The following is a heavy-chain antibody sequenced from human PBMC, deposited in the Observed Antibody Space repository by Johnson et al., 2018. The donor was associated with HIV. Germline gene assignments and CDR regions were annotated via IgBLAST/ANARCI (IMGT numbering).Heavy chain of an antibody. J-gene: IGHJ3*02. CDR3: AKDLPGTSRQEAFDI. D-gene: IGHD2-2*01. V-gene: IGHV3-30*19. Sequence: QVQLVESGGGVVQPGRSLRLSCAASGFTFGSYGMHWVRQAPGKGLEWVAVISYGESNEYYADSVTGRFTISRDNSKNTLYLQMNSLRAEDTAVYYCAKDLPGTSRQEAFDIWGQGTKVTVSS. CDR1: GFTFGSYG. CDR2: ISYGESNE.